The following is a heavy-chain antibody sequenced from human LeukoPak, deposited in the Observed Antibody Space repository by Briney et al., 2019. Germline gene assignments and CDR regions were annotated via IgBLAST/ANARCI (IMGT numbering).Heavy chain of an antibody. Sequence: GGSLRLSCAASGFTFSSYAMSWVRQAPGKGLELVSTISVRGDRTYFADSVKGRFTISRDNSQNSLYLQMNSLRVEDSAVYYCAKHGGNSYYYFDYWGQGTLVTVSS. CDR2: ISVRGDRT. V-gene: IGHV3-23*01. D-gene: IGHD4-23*01. CDR1: GFTFSSYA. CDR3: AKHGGNSYYYFDY. J-gene: IGHJ4*02.